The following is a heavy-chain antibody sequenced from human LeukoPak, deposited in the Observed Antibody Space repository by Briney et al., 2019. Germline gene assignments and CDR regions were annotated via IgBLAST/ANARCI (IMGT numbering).Heavy chain of an antibody. Sequence: PGGSLRLSCAASGFTFSSYSMNWVRQAPGKGLEWVSSISSSSSYIYYADSVKGRFTISRDNAKNSLYPQMNSLRAEDTAVYYCARGAAVSPGWFDPWGQGTLVTVSS. D-gene: IGHD6-13*01. CDR1: GFTFSSYS. CDR3: ARGAAVSPGWFDP. CDR2: ISSSSSYI. V-gene: IGHV3-21*01. J-gene: IGHJ5*02.